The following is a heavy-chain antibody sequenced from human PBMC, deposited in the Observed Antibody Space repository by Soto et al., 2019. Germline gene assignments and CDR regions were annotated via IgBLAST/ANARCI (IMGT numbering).Heavy chain of an antibody. D-gene: IGHD3-10*01. V-gene: IGHV4-4*02. CDR3: ARIPVAYGPAFDI. CDR2: IYHSGST. Sequence: QVQLQESGPGLVKPSGTLSLTCAVSGGSISSNNWWSWVRQPPGKGLECIGEIYHSGSTNYNPSLKSRVTLSVDKPKNQFSLKLSSVTAADTAVYYCARIPVAYGPAFDIWGQGTMVTVSS. CDR1: GGSISSNNW. J-gene: IGHJ3*02.